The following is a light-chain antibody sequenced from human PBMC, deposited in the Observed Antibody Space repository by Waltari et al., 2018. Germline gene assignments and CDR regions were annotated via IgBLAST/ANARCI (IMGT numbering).Light chain of an antibody. Sequence: DIQMTQSPSTLSASIGDRVTITCRASQRIGSWLAWYQQKPGKAPKLLIYKASNLESGVSSRFSGSGSGTEFTLTISSLQPDDYATYYCQQYHSYRTFGPGTKVDIK. CDR2: KAS. CDR1: QRIGSW. CDR3: QQYHSYRT. J-gene: IGKJ3*01. V-gene: IGKV1-5*03.